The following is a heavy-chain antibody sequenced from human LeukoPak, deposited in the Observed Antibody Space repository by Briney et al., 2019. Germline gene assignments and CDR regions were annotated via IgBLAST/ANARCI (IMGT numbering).Heavy chain of an antibody. CDR3: AILSGDAIDI. CDR1: GGSISSYY. V-gene: IGHV4-59*08. CDR2: IYYSGST. D-gene: IGHD3-10*01. Sequence: SETLSLTSTVSGGSISSYYWSWIRQPPGQGLEWIGYIYYSGSTNYNPSLKSRVTISVDTSKNQFSLKLSSVTAADTAVYYCAILSGDAIDIWGQGTTVTVSS. J-gene: IGHJ3*02.